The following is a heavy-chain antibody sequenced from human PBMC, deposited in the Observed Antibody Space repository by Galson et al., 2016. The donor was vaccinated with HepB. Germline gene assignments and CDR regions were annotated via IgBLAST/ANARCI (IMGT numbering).Heavy chain of an antibody. D-gene: IGHD6-13*01. Sequence: SLRLSCAASGFPFNTYTMNWVRQAPGKGLEWLSCVSGSSDTLHYADSVKGRFTISRDNAKNSLFLQMKSLRVEDTDLYYRARFSRTSAGSYWGQGTLVTVSS. CDR3: ARFSRTSAGSY. J-gene: IGHJ4*02. CDR2: VSGSSDTL. V-gene: IGHV3-48*01. CDR1: GFPFNTYT.